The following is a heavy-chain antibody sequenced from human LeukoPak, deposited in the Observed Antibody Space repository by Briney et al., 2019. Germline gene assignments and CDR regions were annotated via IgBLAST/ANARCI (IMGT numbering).Heavy chain of an antibody. V-gene: IGHV5-10-1*01. CDR3: ARRRAGVYYYYSMDV. Sequence: GESLKISCKGSGYSFTSYWISWVRQMPGKGLEWMGRIDPSDSYTNYSPSFQGHVTISADKSISTAYLQWSSLKASDTAMYYCARRRAGVYYYYSMDVWGQGTTVTVSS. CDR1: GYSFTSYW. D-gene: IGHD6-19*01. J-gene: IGHJ6*02. CDR2: IDPSDSYT.